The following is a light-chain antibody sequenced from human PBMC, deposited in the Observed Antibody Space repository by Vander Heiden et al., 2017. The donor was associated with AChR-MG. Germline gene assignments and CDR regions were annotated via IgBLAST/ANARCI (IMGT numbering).Light chain of an antibody. CDR1: QSLSNSY. CDR3: QQSGLS. V-gene: IGKV3-20*01. CDR2: GAS. J-gene: IGKJ2*01. Sequence: SPGERATLSCRASQSLSNSYLAWYQQKPGQAPRLLIYGASNRATGIPDFTLSISRLEPEDFAVYYCQQSGLSFGQGTKLEIK.